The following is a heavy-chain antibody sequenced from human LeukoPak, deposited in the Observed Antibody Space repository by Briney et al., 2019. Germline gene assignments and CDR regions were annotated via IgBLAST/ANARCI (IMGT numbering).Heavy chain of an antibody. CDR2: IGTSSNNI. J-gene: IGHJ6*02. CDR1: GFSLNIYA. D-gene: IGHD3-16*01. V-gene: IGHV3-48*01. Sequence: GGSLRLSCTASGFSLNIYAMNWVRQAPGKGLEWLSYIGTSSNNIKYADSVKGRFTISRDNAKNSLYLQMSNLRAEDTAVYFCARGGGLDVWGQGATVTVSS. CDR3: ARGGGLDV.